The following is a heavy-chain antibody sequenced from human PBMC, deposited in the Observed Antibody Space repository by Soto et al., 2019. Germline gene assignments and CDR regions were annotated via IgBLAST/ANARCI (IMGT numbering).Heavy chain of an antibody. CDR3: AKMYLEQNY. CDR2: ISYDGSNK. CDR1: GFTFSSYG. Sequence: QVQLVESGGGVVQPGRSLRLSCAASGFTFSSYGMHWVRQAPGKGLEWVAVISYDGSNKYYADSVKGRFTISRDNSKNTLYLQMNSLRAEDTAVYYCAKMYLEQNYWGQGTLVTVSS. J-gene: IGHJ4*02. D-gene: IGHD1-1*01. V-gene: IGHV3-30*18.